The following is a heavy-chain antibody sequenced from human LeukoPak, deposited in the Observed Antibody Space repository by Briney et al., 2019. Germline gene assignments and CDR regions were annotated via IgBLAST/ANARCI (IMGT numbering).Heavy chain of an antibody. Sequence: SETLSLTWTVSGGSISSGSYYWSWIRQPAGKGLEWIGRIYTSGSTNYNPSLKSRVTISVDTSKNQFSLKLSSVTAADTAVYYCAREPEAVAGVSVDYWGQGTLVTVSS. CDR1: GGSISSGSYY. CDR2: IYTSGST. D-gene: IGHD6-19*01. V-gene: IGHV4-61*02. J-gene: IGHJ4*02. CDR3: AREPEAVAGVSVDY.